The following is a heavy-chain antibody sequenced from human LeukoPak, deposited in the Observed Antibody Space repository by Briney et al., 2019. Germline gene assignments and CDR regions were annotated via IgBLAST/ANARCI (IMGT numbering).Heavy chain of an antibody. D-gene: IGHD3-22*01. CDR3: ARDPPYYYNSSGYYTDY. J-gene: IGHJ4*02. Sequence: ASVKVSCKASGGTFSSYAISWVRQAPGQGLEWMGGIIPILGTANYAQKFQGRVTITADESTSTAYMELSSLRSEDTAVYYCARDPPYYYNSSGYYTDYWGQGTLVTVSS. CDR2: IIPILGTA. V-gene: IGHV1-69*13. CDR1: GGTFSSYA.